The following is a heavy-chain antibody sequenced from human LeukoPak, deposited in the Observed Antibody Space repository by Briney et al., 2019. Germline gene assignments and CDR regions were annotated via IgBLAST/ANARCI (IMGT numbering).Heavy chain of an antibody. CDR1: GFTFNTYA. V-gene: IGHV3-21*01. D-gene: IGHD2-2*01. Sequence: PGRSLRLSCAASGFTFNTYAMHWVRQAPGKGLEWVSSISSDSNYIFYADSVQGRFTISRDNAENSLFLQMNSLRAEDTAVYYCASRYCTSTNCYAFDIWGQGTMVTVSS. J-gene: IGHJ3*02. CDR2: ISSDSNYI. CDR3: ASRYCTSTNCYAFDI.